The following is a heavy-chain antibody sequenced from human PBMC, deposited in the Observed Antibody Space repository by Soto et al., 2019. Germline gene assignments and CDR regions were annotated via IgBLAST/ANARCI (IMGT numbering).Heavy chain of an antibody. CDR1: GFTFSSYA. Sequence: QVQLVESGGGVVQPGRSLRLSCAASGFTFSSYAMHWVRQAPGKGLEWVAVISYDGSNKYYADSVKGRFTISRDNSKNTLYLQMNSLRAEDTAVYYCARGDIVVVAEEGWFDPWGQGTLVTVSS. CDR3: ARGDIVVVAEEGWFDP. V-gene: IGHV3-30-3*01. CDR2: ISYDGSNK. J-gene: IGHJ5*02. D-gene: IGHD2-15*01.